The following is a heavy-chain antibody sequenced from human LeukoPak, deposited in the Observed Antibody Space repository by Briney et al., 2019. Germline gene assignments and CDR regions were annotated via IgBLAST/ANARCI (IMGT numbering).Heavy chain of an antibody. V-gene: IGHV4-59*01. CDR1: GASITSYY. J-gene: IGHJ3*02. D-gene: IGHD6-13*01. CDR2: IYYSGST. CDR3: ARVPRAGGMGAFDI. Sequence: SETLSLTCTVSGASITSYYWSWIRQPPGKGLEWIGYIYYSGSTNYNPSLKSRVTISVDTSKNQFSLKLSSVTPADTAVYYCARVPRAGGMGAFDIWGQGTMVTVSS.